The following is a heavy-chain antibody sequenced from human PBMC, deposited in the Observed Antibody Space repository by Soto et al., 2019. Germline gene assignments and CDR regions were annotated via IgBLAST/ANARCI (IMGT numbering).Heavy chain of an antibody. Sequence: ASVKVSCKASGGTFSSYAISWVRQAPGQGLEWMGGIIPIFGTANYAQKFQGRVTITADESTSTAYMELSSLRSEDTAVYYCASKRSAHPSGVMDVWGQGTTVTVSS. J-gene: IGHJ6*02. D-gene: IGHD4-17*01. CDR3: ASKRSAHPSGVMDV. CDR2: IIPIFGTA. CDR1: GGTFSSYA. V-gene: IGHV1-69*13.